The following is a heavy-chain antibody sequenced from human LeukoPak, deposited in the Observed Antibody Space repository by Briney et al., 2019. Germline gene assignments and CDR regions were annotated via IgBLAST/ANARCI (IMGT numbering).Heavy chain of an antibody. Sequence: GGSLRLSCAAYGFSFSTYWMNWGRQAPGKGLELVSNIRQDSSARFYLDSVKGRFTISRDNAQTSLYLQMNDLRVQDTAMYSYARDDRSYDFWSGYSHYYYYMDVWGKGTTVTVSS. V-gene: IGHV3-7*01. CDR3: ARDDRSYDFWSGYSHYYYYMDV. CDR2: IRQDSSAR. CDR1: GFSFSTYW. J-gene: IGHJ6*03. D-gene: IGHD3-3*01.